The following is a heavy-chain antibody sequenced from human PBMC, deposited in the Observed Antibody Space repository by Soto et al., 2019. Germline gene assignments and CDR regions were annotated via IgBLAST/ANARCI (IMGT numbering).Heavy chain of an antibody. CDR1: GFIFSTYG. D-gene: IGHD6-13*01. V-gene: IGHV3-33*01. CDR3: ARPAGHYYYYMDV. Sequence: ESGGGVVQSGRSLRLSCAASGFIFSTYGMHWVRQAPGKGLEWVALIWHDGSEKYYADSVKGRFTITRDNSKNTLYLQMNSLRAEDTAVYFCARPAGHYYYYMDVWGIGTTVTVSS. CDR2: IWHDGSEK. J-gene: IGHJ6*03.